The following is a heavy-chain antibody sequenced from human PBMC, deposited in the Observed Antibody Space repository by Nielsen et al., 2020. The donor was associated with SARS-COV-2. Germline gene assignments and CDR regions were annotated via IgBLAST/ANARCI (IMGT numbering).Heavy chain of an antibody. J-gene: IGHJ6*03. Sequence: GSLRLSCTVSGGSISSYYWSWIRQPPGKGLEWIGYIYYSGSTNYNPSLKSRVTISVDTSKNQFSLKLSSVTAADTAVYYCARQDYYYYYYMDVWGKGTTVTVSS. CDR3: ARQDYYYYYYMDV. CDR1: GGSISSYY. V-gene: IGHV4-59*08. CDR2: IYYSGST.